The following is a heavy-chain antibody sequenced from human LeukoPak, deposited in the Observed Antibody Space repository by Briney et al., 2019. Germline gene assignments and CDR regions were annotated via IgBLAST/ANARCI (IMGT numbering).Heavy chain of an antibody. V-gene: IGHV3-15*01. CDR2: VKSRGAGETT. CDR1: GFSISNDW. Sequence: GGSLRLSCAASGFSISNDWMSWVRQAPGKGLEWVGRVKSRGAGETTDYAAPVKGRLTISRDDSKNTLYLQMNSLKTEDTAVYYCTLIQGWGSGSYYLDYWGQGTLVTVSS. J-gene: IGHJ4*02. D-gene: IGHD3-10*01. CDR3: TLIQGWGSGSYYLDY.